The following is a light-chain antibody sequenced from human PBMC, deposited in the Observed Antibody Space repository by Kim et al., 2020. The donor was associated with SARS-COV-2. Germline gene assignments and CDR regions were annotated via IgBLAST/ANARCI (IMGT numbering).Light chain of an antibody. CDR3: QRYDNYPLA. CDR2: DAS. CDR1: QSIGTW. V-gene: IGKV1-5*01. Sequence: GDKVTISCRASQSIGTWLAWYQQTPGKAPKLLIFDASSLKTGVPSRFSGSGSGTDFTLTITSLQPADFATYYCQRYDNYPLAFGQGTKV. J-gene: IGKJ1*01.